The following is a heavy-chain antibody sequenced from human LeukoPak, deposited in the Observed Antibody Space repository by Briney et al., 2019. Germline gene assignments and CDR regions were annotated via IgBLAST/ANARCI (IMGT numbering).Heavy chain of an antibody. CDR2: IYSGGST. CDR1: GFTVSSNY. D-gene: IGHD5-12*01. V-gene: IGHV3-53*01. CDR3: ARDSGYDLRHY. Sequence: GGSLRLSCAASGFTVSSNYMSWVRQAPGKGREWVSVIYSGGSTYYADSVKGRFTISRDNSKNTLYLQMNSLRAEDTAVYYCARDSGYDLRHYWGQGTLVTVSS. J-gene: IGHJ4*02.